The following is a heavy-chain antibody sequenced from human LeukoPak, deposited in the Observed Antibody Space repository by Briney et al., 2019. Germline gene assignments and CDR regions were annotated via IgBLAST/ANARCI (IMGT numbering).Heavy chain of an antibody. CDR2: IRYDGSNK. V-gene: IGHV3-30*02. Sequence: GGSLRLSCAASGFTFSSYGMHWVRQAPGRGLEWVVFIRYDGSNKYYADSVKGRFTISRDNSKNTLYLQMNSLRAEDTAVYYCAKDHGRSSSWYEGEGYYFDYWGQGTLVTVSS. D-gene: IGHD6-13*01. CDR3: AKDHGRSSSWYEGEGYYFDY. CDR1: GFTFSSYG. J-gene: IGHJ4*02.